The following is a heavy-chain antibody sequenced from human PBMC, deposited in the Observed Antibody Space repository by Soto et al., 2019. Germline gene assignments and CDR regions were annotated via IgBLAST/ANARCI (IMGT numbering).Heavy chain of an antibody. V-gene: IGHV4-31*04. CDR1: GGSISSGGYY. J-gene: IGHJ4*02. CDR3: ATYGSGSYKPTTFDY. CDR2: IFYSGST. D-gene: IGHD3-10*01. Sequence: QVRLQESGPRLVKPSQTLSLTCTVSGGSISSGGYYWSWIRQHPGKGLEWIGYIFYSGSTYYNPSLKSRVTISVDTSKNQFSLKLSSVTAADTAVYYCATYGSGSYKPTTFDYWGQGTLVTVSS.